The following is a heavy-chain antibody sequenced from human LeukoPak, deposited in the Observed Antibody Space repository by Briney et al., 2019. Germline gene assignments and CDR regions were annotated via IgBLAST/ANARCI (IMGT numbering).Heavy chain of an antibody. J-gene: IGHJ4*02. D-gene: IGHD6-6*01. CDR3: ARVDPDSSSTLEVFDY. CDR2: IYYSGST. Sequence: SETLSLTCTVSGGSINGYYWNWIRQPPGKGLEWIGFIYYSGSTNYNPSLKSRVTISVDTSKNQFSLKLTSVTAADTAVYYCARVDPDSSSTLEVFDYWGQGTLVTVSS. CDR1: GGSINGYY. V-gene: IGHV4-59*01.